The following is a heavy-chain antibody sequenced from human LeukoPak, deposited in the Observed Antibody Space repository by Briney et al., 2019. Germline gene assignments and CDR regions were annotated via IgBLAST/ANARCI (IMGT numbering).Heavy chain of an antibody. CDR2: ISPYNGNT. CDR3: ARDYDYLWGSYRYRAFDI. V-gene: IGHV1-18*01. CDR1: GYTFTNYG. Sequence: DSVKVSCKASGYTFTNYGISWVRQAPGQELEWMQWISPYNGNTNYSQQFQGRLTVTIDTSTSTAYMELRSLRSDDTAMYYCARDYDYLWGSYRYRAFDIWGQGTMVTVST. J-gene: IGHJ3*02. D-gene: IGHD3-16*02.